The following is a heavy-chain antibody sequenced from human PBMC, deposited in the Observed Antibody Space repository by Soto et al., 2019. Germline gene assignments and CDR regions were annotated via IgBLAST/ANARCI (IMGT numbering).Heavy chain of an antibody. CDR2: IYATGTT. Sequence: SETLSLTCTVSGGSISGFYWSWIRKYAGKGLEWIGRIYATGTTDYNPSLKSRVMMSVDTSKKQFSLKLRSVTAADTAVYYCVRDGTKTLRDWFDPWGQGISVTVSS. CDR3: VRDGTKTLRDWFDP. V-gene: IGHV4-4*07. CDR1: GGSISGFY. J-gene: IGHJ5*02. D-gene: IGHD1-1*01.